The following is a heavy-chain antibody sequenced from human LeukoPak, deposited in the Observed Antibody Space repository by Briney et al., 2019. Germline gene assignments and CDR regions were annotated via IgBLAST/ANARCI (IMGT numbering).Heavy chain of an antibody. J-gene: IGHJ4*02. CDR3: ARSGTSYYFDY. CDR2: INPSGGST. V-gene: IGHV1-46*01. CDR1: GYTFTSYY. D-gene: IGHD1-1*01. Sequence: ASVKASCKASGYTFTSYYMHWVRQAPGQGLEWMGIINPSGGSTSYAQKFQGRVTMTRDTSTSTVYMELSSLRSEDTAVYYCARSGTSYYFDYWGQGTLVTVSS.